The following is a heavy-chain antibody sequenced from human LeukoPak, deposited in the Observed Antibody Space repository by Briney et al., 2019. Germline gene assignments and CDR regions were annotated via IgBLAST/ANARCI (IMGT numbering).Heavy chain of an antibody. D-gene: IGHD3-10*01. V-gene: IGHV4-34*01. CDR2: INHSGST. CDR1: GGSFSGYY. Sequence: PSETLSLTCAVYGGSFSGYYWSWIRQPPGKGLEWIGEINHSGSTNYNPSLKSRVTISVDTSKNQFSLKLSSVTAADTAVYYFSRGSPTIDDRFDPWGQGTLVTVSS. CDR3: SRGSPTIDDRFDP. J-gene: IGHJ5*02.